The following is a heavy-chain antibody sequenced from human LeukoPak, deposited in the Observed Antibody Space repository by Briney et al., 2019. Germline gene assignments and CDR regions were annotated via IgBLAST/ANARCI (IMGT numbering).Heavy chain of an antibody. CDR1: GFTFDDYA. V-gene: IGHV3-9*01. CDR2: ISWNSGSI. CDR3: AMGPRGYSYGFDY. J-gene: IGHJ4*02. D-gene: IGHD5-18*01. Sequence: GGSLRLSCAASGFTFDDYAMHWVRQAPGKGLEWVSGISWNSGSIGYADSVKGRFTISRDNAKNSLYLQMNSLRAEDTAVYYCAMGPRGYSYGFDYWGQGTLVTVSS.